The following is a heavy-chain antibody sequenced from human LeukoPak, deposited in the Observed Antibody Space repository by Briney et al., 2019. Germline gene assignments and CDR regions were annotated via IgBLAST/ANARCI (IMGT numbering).Heavy chain of an antibody. V-gene: IGHV4-34*01. CDR2: INHSGST. CDR3: ARGSGYSYGPIDY. Sequence: SETLSLTCAVYGGSLSGYYWSWIRQPPGKGLEWIGEINHSGSTNYNPSLKSRVTISVDTSKNQFSLKLSSVTAADTAVYYCARGSGYSYGPIDYWGQGTLVTVSS. D-gene: IGHD5-18*01. J-gene: IGHJ4*02. CDR1: GGSLSGYY.